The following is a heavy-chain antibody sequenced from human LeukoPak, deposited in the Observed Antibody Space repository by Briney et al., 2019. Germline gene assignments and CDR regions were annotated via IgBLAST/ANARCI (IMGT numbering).Heavy chain of an antibody. Sequence: PSETLSLTCTVSGGSISSSSYYWGWLRQPPGKGLEWIGSIYYSGSTYYNPSLKSRVTISVDTSKNQFSLKLSSVTAADTAVYYCARQGGYYQTTNFDYWGQGILVTVSS. CDR3: ARQGGYYQTTNFDY. D-gene: IGHD3-22*01. J-gene: IGHJ4*02. CDR1: GGSISSSSYY. V-gene: IGHV4-39*01. CDR2: IYYSGST.